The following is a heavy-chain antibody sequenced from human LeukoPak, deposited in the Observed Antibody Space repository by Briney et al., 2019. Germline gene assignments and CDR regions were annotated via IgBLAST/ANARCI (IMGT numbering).Heavy chain of an antibody. J-gene: IGHJ4*02. Sequence: GGSLRLSCAASGFTFSSYWMTWVRQAPGKGLEWVANIKQDGSEKPYVDSLKGRFTISRDNAKNSLYLQMNSLRAEDTAVYYCATCPPWYSGSWCPLFDYWGQGTLVTVSS. CDR3: ATCPPWYSGSWCPLFDY. V-gene: IGHV3-7*01. D-gene: IGHD6-13*01. CDR2: IKQDGSEK. CDR1: GFTFSSYW.